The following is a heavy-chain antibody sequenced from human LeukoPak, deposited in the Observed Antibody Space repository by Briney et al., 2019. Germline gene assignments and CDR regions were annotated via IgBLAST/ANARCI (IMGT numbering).Heavy chain of an antibody. CDR2: ISYDGSNK. CDR1: GFTFSSYA. CDR3: ARASPTVTTDYFDY. J-gene: IGHJ4*02. D-gene: IGHD4-17*01. V-gene: IGHV3-30*04. Sequence: PGGSLRLSCAASGFTFSSYAMHWVRQAPGKGLEWVAVISYDGSNKYYADSVKGRFTISRDNSKNTLYLQMNSLRAEDTAVYYCARASPTVTTDYFDYWGQGTLVTVSS.